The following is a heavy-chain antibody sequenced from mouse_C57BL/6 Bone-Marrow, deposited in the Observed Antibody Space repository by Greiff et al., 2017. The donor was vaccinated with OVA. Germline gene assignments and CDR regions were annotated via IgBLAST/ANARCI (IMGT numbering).Heavy chain of an antibody. CDR1: GYSFTGYY. J-gene: IGHJ2*01. Sequence: VQLQQSGPELVKPGASVKISCKASGYSFTGYYMNWVKQSPEKSLEWIGEINPSTGGTTYNQKFKAKATLTVDKSSSTAYMQRKSLTSEDSAVYYCARGELPYFDYWGQGTTLTVSS. D-gene: IGHD2-1*01. V-gene: IGHV1-42*01. CDR2: INPSTGGT. CDR3: ARGELPYFDY.